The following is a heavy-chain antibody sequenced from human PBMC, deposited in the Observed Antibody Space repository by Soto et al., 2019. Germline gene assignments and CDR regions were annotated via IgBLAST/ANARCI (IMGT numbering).Heavy chain of an antibody. CDR1: GFTFSDHY. CDR2: TRNKANSHTT. J-gene: IGHJ4*02. V-gene: IGHV3-72*01. D-gene: IGHD4-17*01. CDR3: ARATTVTDY. Sequence: GSLRPSCAASGFTFSDHYMDWVRQAPGKGLEWVGGTRNKANSHTTEYSASVKGRFTISRDDSKNSLYLQMNSLKTEDTALYYCARATTVTDYWGQGTLVTVSS.